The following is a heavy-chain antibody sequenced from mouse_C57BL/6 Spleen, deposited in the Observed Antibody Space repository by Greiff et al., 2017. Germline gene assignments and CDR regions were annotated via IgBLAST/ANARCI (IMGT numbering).Heavy chain of an antibody. CDR1: GYSITSGYY. D-gene: IGHD1-1*01. V-gene: IGHV3-6*01. J-gene: IGHJ2*01. CDR2: ISYDGSN. CDR3: ARNYGSSPFDY. Sequence: EVHLVESGPGLVKPSQSLSLTCSVTGYSITSGYYWNWIRQFPGNKLEWMGYISYDGSNNYNPSLKNRISITRDTSKNQFFLKLNSVTTEDTATYYCARNYGSSPFDYWGQGTTLTVSS.